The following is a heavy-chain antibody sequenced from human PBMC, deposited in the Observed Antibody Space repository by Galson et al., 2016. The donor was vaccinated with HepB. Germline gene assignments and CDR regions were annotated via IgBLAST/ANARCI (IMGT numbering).Heavy chain of an antibody. CDR2: IIPIFGTA. CDR3: ARAGDLISGYFLLFDY. D-gene: IGHD3-22*01. V-gene: IGHV1-69*13. J-gene: IGHJ4*02. Sequence: SVKVSCKASDFTFTSYFMHWVRQAPGQGLEWMGGIIPIFGTANYAQKFQDRVTITADESTRTAYMELSSLRSEDTAGYYCARAGDLISGYFLLFDYWGQGTLVTVSS. CDR1: DFTFTSYF.